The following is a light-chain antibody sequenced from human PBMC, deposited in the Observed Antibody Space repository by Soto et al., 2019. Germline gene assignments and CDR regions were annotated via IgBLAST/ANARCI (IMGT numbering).Light chain of an antibody. CDR2: GAS. CDR1: QKISSRY. Sequence: EIVLTQSPGTLSLSPGERATLSCSASQKISSRYLAWYLQKPGQAPRFLIYGASSRATGIPDRFSGSGSGTDFTLTISRLEPADFGVYYCQQYGSSHTFGQGTRLEIK. CDR3: QQYGSSHT. V-gene: IGKV3-20*01. J-gene: IGKJ5*01.